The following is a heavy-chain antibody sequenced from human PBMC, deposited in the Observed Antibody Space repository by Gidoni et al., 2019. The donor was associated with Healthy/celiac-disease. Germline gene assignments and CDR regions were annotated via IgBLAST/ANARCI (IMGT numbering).Heavy chain of an antibody. Sequence: QVQLVESGGGVVQPGRSLRLSCAASGFTFSSYAMHWVRQAPGKGLEWVAVISYDGSNKYYADSVKGRFTISRDNSKNTLYLQMNSLRAEDTAVYYCATYPDWYDLPLDYWGQGTLVTVSS. J-gene: IGHJ4*02. CDR2: ISYDGSNK. CDR1: GFTFSSYA. D-gene: IGHD3-3*01. CDR3: ATYPDWYDLPLDY. V-gene: IGHV3-30*01.